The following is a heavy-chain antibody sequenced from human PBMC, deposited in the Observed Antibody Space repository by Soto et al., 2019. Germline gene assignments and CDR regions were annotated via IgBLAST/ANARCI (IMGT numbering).Heavy chain of an antibody. J-gene: IGHJ6*02. D-gene: IGHD5-12*01. Sequence: GGSLRLSCAASGFTFSSYWMSWVRQAPGKGLEWVANIKQDGSEKKYVDSVKGRFTISRDNSKNTLCLQMNSLRAEDTAVYYCARDYYRFNSGYGFSMDVWGQGTTVTVSS. CDR1: GFTFSSYW. CDR3: ARDYYRFNSGYGFSMDV. V-gene: IGHV3-7*01. CDR2: IKQDGSEK.